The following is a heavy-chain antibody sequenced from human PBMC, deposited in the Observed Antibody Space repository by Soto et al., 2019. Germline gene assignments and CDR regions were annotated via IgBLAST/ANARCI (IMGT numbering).Heavy chain of an antibody. CDR3: ARGGRRSPGMDV. V-gene: IGHV4-31*03. J-gene: IGHJ6*02. CDR1: GGSISSGGYY. Sequence: QVQLQESGPGLVKPSQTLSLTCTVSGGSISSGGYYWSWIRQHPGKGLEWIGYIYYSGSTYYNPSVKSRVTISVDTSKNPFCLKLSSVTAADTAVYYCARGGRRSPGMDVWGQGTTVTVSS. CDR2: IYYSGST.